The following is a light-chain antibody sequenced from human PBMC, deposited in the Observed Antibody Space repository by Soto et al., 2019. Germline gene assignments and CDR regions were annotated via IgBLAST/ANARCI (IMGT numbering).Light chain of an antibody. Sequence: QSALTQPASVSGSPGQSITISCTGTSSDVGGYKYVSWYQHHPGKTPKLLIYEVSNRPSGVSSRFSGSKSGNTASLTISGLQAEDEADYYCTSYTSSATGVFGGGTKLTVL. V-gene: IGLV2-14*01. CDR1: SSDVGGYKY. J-gene: IGLJ2*01. CDR3: TSYTSSATGV. CDR2: EVS.